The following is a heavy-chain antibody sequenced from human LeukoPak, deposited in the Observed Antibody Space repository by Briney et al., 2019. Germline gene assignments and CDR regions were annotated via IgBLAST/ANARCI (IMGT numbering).Heavy chain of an antibody. J-gene: IGHJ6*03. D-gene: IGHD5-12*01. CDR2: INHSGST. CDR3: ARGHRWLRLRYYYYYMDV. Sequence: SETLSHTCAVYGGSFSGYYWSWIRQPPGKGLEWIGEINHSGSTNYNPSLKSRVTISVDTSKNQFSLKLSSVTAADTAVYYCARGHRWLRLRYYYYYMDVWGKGTTVTVSS. CDR1: GGSFSGYY. V-gene: IGHV4-34*01.